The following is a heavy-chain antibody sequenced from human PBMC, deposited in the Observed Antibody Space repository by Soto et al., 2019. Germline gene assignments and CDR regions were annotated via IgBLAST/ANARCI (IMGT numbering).Heavy chain of an antibody. V-gene: IGHV4-39*01. CDR2: IYYSGST. Sequence: SETLSLTCTVSGGSISSSSYYWGWICQPPGKGLEWIGSIYYSGSTYYNPSLKSRVTISVDTSKNQFSLKLSSVTAADTAVYYCARSSMVRGVIKGILFDYWGQGTLVTVSS. CDR1: GGSISSSSYY. D-gene: IGHD3-10*01. J-gene: IGHJ4*02. CDR3: ARSSMVRGVIKGILFDY.